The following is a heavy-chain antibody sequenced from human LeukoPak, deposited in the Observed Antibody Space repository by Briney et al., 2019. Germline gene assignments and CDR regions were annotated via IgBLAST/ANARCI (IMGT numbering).Heavy chain of an antibody. CDR2: IRYDGSNK. V-gene: IGHV3-30*02. Sequence: PGGSLRPSRAASGFSFTSDTMHRVCQTPGKGQAWVAFIRYDGSNKYYTDSVKSRFTISRDNSKNTLYLQMNSLRAEDTAVYYCAKDRNVITTNYFFDSWGQGTLVTVSS. CDR3: AKDRNVITTNYFFDS. CDR1: GFSFTSDT. D-gene: IGHD1-1*01. J-gene: IGHJ4*02.